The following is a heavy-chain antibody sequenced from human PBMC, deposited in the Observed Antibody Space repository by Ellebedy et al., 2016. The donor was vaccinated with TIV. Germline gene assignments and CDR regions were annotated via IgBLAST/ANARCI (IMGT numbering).Heavy chain of an antibody. J-gene: IGHJ4*02. V-gene: IGHV4-59*01. D-gene: IGHD6-19*01. CDR2: IYSSGSG. CDR1: GDSISGYY. Sequence: MPSETLSLTCTVSGDSISGYYWSWIRQPPGKGLEWIGYIYSSGSGEYNPSLKSRVTMSVETSRGQFSLRLNYVTAADTAVYYCARSGGWYTPYDYWGQGTLVTVSS. CDR3: ARSGGWYTPYDY.